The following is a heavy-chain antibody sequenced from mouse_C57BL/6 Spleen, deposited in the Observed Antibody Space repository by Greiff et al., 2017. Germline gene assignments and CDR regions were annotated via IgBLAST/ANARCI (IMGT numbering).Heavy chain of an antibody. V-gene: IGHV1-15*01. J-gene: IGHJ4*01. CDR3: TRSDSSYDLDY. Sequence: QVQLQQSGAELVRPGASVTLSCKASGYTFTDYEMHWVKQTPVHGLEWIGAIDPETGGTAYNQKFKGKAILTADKSSSTAYMELRSLTSEDSGVYYCTRSDSSYDLDYWGQGTSVTVSS. CDR2: IDPETGGT. CDR1: GYTFTDYE. D-gene: IGHD1-1*01.